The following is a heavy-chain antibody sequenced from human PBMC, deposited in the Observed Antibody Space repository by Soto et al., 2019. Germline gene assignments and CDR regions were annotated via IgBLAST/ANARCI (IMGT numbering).Heavy chain of an antibody. CDR3: ARWDYEFDY. D-gene: IGHD4-17*01. J-gene: IGHJ4*02. CDR1: GCSISSGPYY. Sequence: PSEALSVPCPVSGCSISSGPYYWGWIRQPPGKGLEWIGTIYYDGSAYYNPSLKSRVTVSVDTSKKQFSLKLGSVTAADTAVYYCARWDYEFDYWGQGALVTVSS. V-gene: IGHV4-39*01. CDR2: IYYDGSA.